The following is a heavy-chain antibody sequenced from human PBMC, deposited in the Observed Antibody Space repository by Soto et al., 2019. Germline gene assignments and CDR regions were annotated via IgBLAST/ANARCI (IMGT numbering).Heavy chain of an antibody. CDR2: ISGSGGST. D-gene: IGHD2-2*01. J-gene: IGHJ5*02. V-gene: IGHV3-23*01. CDR1: GFTFSTYA. Sequence: EVQLLESGGGLVQPGGSLRLSCAASGFTFSTYAMSWVRQAPGKGLEWVSAISGSGGSTYYADSVKGRFTISRDTSKNTLYLQMNSLRAEDTAIYYCAKEAVVVPAAGDWFDPWGQGTLVTVSS. CDR3: AKEAVVVPAAGDWFDP.